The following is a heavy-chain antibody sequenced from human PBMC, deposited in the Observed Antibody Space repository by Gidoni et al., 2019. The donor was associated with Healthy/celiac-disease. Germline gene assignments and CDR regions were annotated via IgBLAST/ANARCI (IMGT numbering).Heavy chain of an antibody. CDR2: ISAYNGNT. J-gene: IGHJ4*02. V-gene: IGHV1-18*01. CDR1: GHPLTIYG. Sequence: QVQLVQSGAEVKKPGASVKVSCKASGHPLTIYGITWVRQAPGQGLEWMGWISAYNGNTNYAQKFQGRVTMTTDTSTSTGYMELRSLRSDDTAVYYCARARFGELSSLDYWGQGTLVTVSS. D-gene: IGHD3-10*01. CDR3: ARARFGELSSLDY.